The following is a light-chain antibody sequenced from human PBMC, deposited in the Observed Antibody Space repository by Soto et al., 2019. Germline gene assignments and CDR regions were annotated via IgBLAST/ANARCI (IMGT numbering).Light chain of an antibody. CDR2: GAS. V-gene: IGKV3-15*01. J-gene: IGKJ3*01. CDR3: QQYNNWPPLFT. CDR1: QSVSSN. Sequence: EIVMTQSPATLSVSPGERATLSCRASQSVSSNLAWYQQKPGQAPRLLIYGASTRATGIPARFSGSGSGTEFTLTISSLQSEDFAVYYCQQYNNWPPLFTVGPGTKVDSK.